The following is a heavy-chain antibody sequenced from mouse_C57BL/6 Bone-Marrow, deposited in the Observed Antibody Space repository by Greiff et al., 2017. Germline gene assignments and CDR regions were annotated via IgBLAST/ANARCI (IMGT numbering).Heavy chain of an antibody. Sequence: QVTLKVCGPGILQPSQTLSLTCSFSGFSLSTFGMGVGWIRQPSGKGLEWLAHIWWDDDKYYNPALKSRLTISKDTSKNQVFLKIANVDTADTATYYCARSRDYGLYYYAMDYWGQGTSVTVSS. J-gene: IGHJ4*01. CDR3: ARSRDYGLYYYAMDY. D-gene: IGHD2-2*01. CDR1: GFSLSTFGMG. V-gene: IGHV8-8*01. CDR2: IWWDDDK.